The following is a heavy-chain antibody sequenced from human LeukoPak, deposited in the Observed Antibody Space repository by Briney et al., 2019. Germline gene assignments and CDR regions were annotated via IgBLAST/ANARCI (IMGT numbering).Heavy chain of an antibody. Sequence: GGSLRLSCAASGFTFNHYWMSWVRQAPGKGLEWVANIKQDGNEQYYVDSVKGRFTISRDNAKNSLYLQVRSLRAEDTAVYYCAEQGEEGILPVWGQGTTVTVSS. CDR1: GFTFNHYW. CDR2: IKQDGNEQ. J-gene: IGHJ6*02. D-gene: IGHD2-15*01. V-gene: IGHV3-7*01. CDR3: AEQGEEGILPV.